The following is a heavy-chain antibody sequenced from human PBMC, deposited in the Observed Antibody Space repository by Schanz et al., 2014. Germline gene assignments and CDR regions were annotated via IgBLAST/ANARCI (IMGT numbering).Heavy chain of an antibody. CDR1: GFTFSSYA. CDR2: ISGSGGST. CDR3: ARANYRRKINFDY. D-gene: IGHD3-10*01. Sequence: VQLVESGGGLVQPGGSLRLSCAASGFTFSSYAMSWVRQAPGKGLEWVSGISGSGGSTYYADSVKGRFTISRDNSENTLYLQMNSLRAEDTAVYYCARANYRRKINFDYWGRGTLVTVSS. J-gene: IGHJ4*02. V-gene: IGHV3-23*04.